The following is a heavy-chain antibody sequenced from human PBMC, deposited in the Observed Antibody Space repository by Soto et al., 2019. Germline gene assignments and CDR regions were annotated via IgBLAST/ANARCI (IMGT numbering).Heavy chain of an antibody. J-gene: IGHJ5*02. V-gene: IGHV2-26*01. CDR1: GFSLSNARMG. CDR3: ARIWYCSSTSCYWFDP. CDR2: IFSNDEK. Sequence: SGPTLVNPTETLTLTCTVSGFSLSNARMGVSWIRQPPGKALEWLAHIFSNDEKSYSTSLKSRLTISKDTSKSQVVLTMTNMDPVDTATYYCARIWYCSSTSCYWFDPWGQGTLVSVSS. D-gene: IGHD2-2*01.